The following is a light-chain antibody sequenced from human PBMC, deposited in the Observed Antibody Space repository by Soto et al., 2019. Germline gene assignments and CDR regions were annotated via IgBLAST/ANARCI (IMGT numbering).Light chain of an antibody. CDR3: MQGTHWPIT. CDR2: LGS. CDR1: QSLLDSDDGNTY. J-gene: IGKJ5*01. Sequence: EIVMTQTPLSLPVTPGEPASISCRSSQSLLDSDDGNTYLDWYLQKPGQSPQLLIYLGSNRSSGVPDRFSGSGSGTDFTLKISRVEAEDVGVYYCMQGTHWPITFGQGTRLQIK. V-gene: IGKV2-28*01.